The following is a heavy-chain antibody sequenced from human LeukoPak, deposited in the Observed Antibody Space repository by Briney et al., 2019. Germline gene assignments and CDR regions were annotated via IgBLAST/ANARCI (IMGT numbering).Heavy chain of an antibody. CDR2: ITWDGGST. J-gene: IGHJ6*03. V-gene: IGHV3-43D*03. D-gene: IGHD2/OR15-2a*01. CDR1: GMTFSSHW. CDR3: AKDRAARGRGNYFYMDV. Sequence: GGSLRLSCAASGMTFSSHWMSWVRQASGKGLEWVSHITWDGGSTHYADSVEGRFTISRDNRENSLYLQMNSLRPEDTALYYCAKDRAARGRGNYFYMDVWGKGTTVTVSS.